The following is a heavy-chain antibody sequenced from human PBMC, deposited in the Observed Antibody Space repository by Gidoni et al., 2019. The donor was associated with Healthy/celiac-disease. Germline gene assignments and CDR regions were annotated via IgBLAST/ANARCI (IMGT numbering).Heavy chain of an antibody. D-gene: IGHD1-26*01. J-gene: IGHJ4*02. Sequence: EVQLVQSGAEVKTPGGSLKISCTGSGYSFTSSWIGWVRQMPGKGLGWMGIIYPGDSDTRYSPSFQGQVTSSADKSISTAYLQWSSLKASDTAMYYCARRNREWGSHFDYWGQGTLVTVSS. CDR2: IYPGDSDT. CDR1: GYSFTSSW. CDR3: ARRNREWGSHFDY. V-gene: IGHV5-51*01.